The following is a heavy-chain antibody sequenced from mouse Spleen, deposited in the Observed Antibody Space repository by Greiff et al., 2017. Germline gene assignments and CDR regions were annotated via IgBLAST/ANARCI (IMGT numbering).Heavy chain of an antibody. CDR2: ISSGGSYT. Sequence: EVQVVESGGGLVKPGGSLKLSCAASGFAFSSYDMSWVRQTPEKRLEWVATISSGGSYTYYPDSVKGRFTISRDNARNTLYLQMSSLRSEDTALYYCARLWGGSYYFDYWGQGTTLTVSS. J-gene: IGHJ2*01. CDR3: ARLWGGSYYFDY. CDR1: GFAFSSYD. V-gene: IGHV5-9*02.